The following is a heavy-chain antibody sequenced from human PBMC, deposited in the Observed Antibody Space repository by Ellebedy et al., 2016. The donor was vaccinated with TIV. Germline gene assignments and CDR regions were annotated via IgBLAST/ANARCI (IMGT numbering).Heavy chain of an antibody. J-gene: IGHJ4*02. V-gene: IGHV4-59*08. CDR3: ARLGLVSTAFDS. CDR1: GGSISSYY. D-gene: IGHD3/OR15-3a*01. CDR2: IYYSGST. Sequence: SETLSLXXTVSGGSISSYYWSWIRQPPGKGLEWIGYIYYSGSTNYNPSLKSRVTISVDTSKNQFSLKLSSVTAADTAIYFCARLGLVSTAFDSWGQGTLVTVSS.